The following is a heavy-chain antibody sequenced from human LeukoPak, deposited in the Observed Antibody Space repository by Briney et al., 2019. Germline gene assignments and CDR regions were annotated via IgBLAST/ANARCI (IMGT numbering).Heavy chain of an antibody. CDR3: ARDLAWGGY. Sequence: GGSLRLSCVASGFTFSIYTMSWVRQAPGKGLEWVSSVTSSSSSMYSADSVKGRLTISRDNAKNSLYLQMNSLRAEDTAVYYCARDLAWGGYWGQGTLVTVSS. CDR1: GFTFSIYT. CDR2: VTSSSSSM. J-gene: IGHJ4*02. V-gene: IGHV3-21*01. D-gene: IGHD7-27*01.